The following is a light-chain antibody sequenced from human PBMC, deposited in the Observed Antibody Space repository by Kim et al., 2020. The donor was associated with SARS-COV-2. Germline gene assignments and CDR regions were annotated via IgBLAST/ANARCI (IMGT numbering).Light chain of an antibody. V-gene: IGLV2-14*04. CDR3: SSYTDRNTVI. CDR2: DVS. J-gene: IGLJ2*01. Sequence: GQPITISFTGTISDIGNYNYVSWYQQHPGKAPKLMIYDVSKRPSGASNRFSGSKSGNTASLTISGLQTEDEADYYCSSYTDRNTVIFGGGTKLTVL. CDR1: ISDIGNYNY.